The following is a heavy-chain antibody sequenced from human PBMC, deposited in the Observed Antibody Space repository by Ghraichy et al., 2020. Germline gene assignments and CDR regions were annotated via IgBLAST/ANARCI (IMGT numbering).Heavy chain of an antibody. V-gene: IGHV3-74*01. CDR1: GLTFSSYW. Sequence: AVSLRLSCAASGLTFSSYWMHWVRQAPGKGLEWVSHIKTDGSTTNYADSVRGRFTISRDNAKNTLYLQMNSLRADDTAVYYCSTSPRADRGNYWGQGTLVPVSS. J-gene: IGHJ4*02. CDR3: STSPRADRGNY. CDR2: IKTDGSTT. D-gene: IGHD3-10*01.